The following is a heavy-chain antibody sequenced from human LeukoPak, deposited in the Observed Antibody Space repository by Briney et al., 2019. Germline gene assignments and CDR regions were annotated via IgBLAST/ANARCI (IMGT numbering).Heavy chain of an antibody. J-gene: IGHJ3*02. CDR3: ASPRLLRFLADDAFDI. CDR2: ISSSGSTI. D-gene: IGHD3-3*01. CDR1: GFAFSDYY. V-gene: IGHV3-11*01. Sequence: HGGSLRLSCAASGFAFSDYYMSWIRQAPGKGLEWVSYISSSGSTIYYADSVKGRFTISRDNAKNSLYLQMNSLRAEDTAVYYCASPRLLRFLADDAFDIWGQGTMVTVSS.